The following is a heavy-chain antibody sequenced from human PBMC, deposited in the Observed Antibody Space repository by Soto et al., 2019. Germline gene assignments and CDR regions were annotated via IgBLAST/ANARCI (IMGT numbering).Heavy chain of an antibody. CDR1: GFSFSSYS. CDR2: ITGSRSYI. CDR3: ARDYYRFNSGYGFSMDV. V-gene: IGHV3-21*06. Sequence: GGSLRLSCVASGFSFSSYSMNWVRQAPGKGLEWVSSITGSRSYINYADSVKGRFTISRDNAKNSLYLQMNSLRAEDTAVYYCARDYYRFNSGYGFSMDVWGQGTTVTVSS. J-gene: IGHJ6*02. D-gene: IGHD5-12*01.